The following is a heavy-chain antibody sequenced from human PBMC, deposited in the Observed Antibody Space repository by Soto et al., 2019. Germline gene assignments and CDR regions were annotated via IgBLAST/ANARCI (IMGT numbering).Heavy chain of an antibody. V-gene: IGHV4-59*01. Sequence: LIRQPPGKGLEWIGYIYYSGSTNYNPSLKSRVTISVDTSKNQFSLKLSSVTAADTAVYYCARASPEDHFDYWGQGTLVTVSS. CDR2: IYYSGST. J-gene: IGHJ4*02. CDR3: ARASPEDHFDY.